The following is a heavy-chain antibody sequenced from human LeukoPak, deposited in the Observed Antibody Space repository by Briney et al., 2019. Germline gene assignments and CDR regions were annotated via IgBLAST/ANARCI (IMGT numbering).Heavy chain of an antibody. V-gene: IGHV4-34*01. J-gene: IGHJ1*01. Sequence: SETLSLTCAVYGGSFSGYYWSWIRQPPGKGLEWIGEINHSGSTNYNPSLKSRVTISVDTSKNQFSLKLSSVTAADTAVYYCASFSSSWYLRYFQHWGQGTLVTVSS. CDR2: INHSGST. D-gene: IGHD6-13*01. CDR1: GGSFSGYY. CDR3: ASFSSSWYLRYFQH.